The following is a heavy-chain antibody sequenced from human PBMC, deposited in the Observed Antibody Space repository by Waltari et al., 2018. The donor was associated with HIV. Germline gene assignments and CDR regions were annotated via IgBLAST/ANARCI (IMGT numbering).Heavy chain of an antibody. Sequence: QVQLMQSGAEVKQPGASVKVSCAAFGYRFTSYYIYWVRQAPGQGLEWMGLINPKSGGTNYARRFEGEVSLTRDTSINTVFLEFNRLTLDDTAFYYCARGGGPNSTGHWGQGTLITVSS. D-gene: IGHD3-16*01. CDR3: ARGGGPNSTGH. V-gene: IGHV1-2*02. CDR2: INPKSGGT. J-gene: IGHJ4*02. CDR1: GYRFTSYY.